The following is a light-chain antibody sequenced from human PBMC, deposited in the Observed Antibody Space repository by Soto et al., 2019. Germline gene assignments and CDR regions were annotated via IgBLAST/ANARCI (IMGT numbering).Light chain of an antibody. J-gene: IGLJ3*02. Sequence: QSALTQPASVSGSPGQSITITCTGTSSDIGVYNYVSWYQHHPGKAPKLMICDVSNRPSGVSSRFSGSKSGNPASLTISGLRNEDEADYYCTSFATTNIGVFGGGTKLTVL. CDR3: TSFATTNIGV. V-gene: IGLV2-14*03. CDR2: DVS. CDR1: SSDIGVYNY.